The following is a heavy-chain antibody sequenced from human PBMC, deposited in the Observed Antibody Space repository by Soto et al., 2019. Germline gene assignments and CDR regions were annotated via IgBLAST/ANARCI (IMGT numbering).Heavy chain of an antibody. V-gene: IGHV1-46*01. J-gene: IGHJ6*02. CDR3: AIDEVPLRGIIRLFRHYYFGMEV. Sequence: ASVKVSCKASGYTFSDYYMHWVRQAPGQGLQWMGIIDPTGDTTAYAQNFQARLTMTTDTSTCTFYMELSSLRSDDTAVYYCAIDEVPLRGIIRLFRHYYFGMEVLGQGTTVTVSS. D-gene: IGHD3-10*01. CDR1: GYTFSDYY. CDR2: IDPTGDTT.